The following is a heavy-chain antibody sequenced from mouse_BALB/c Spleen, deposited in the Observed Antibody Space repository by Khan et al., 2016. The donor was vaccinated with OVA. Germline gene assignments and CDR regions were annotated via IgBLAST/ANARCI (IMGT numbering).Heavy chain of an antibody. D-gene: IGHD1-2*01. CDR3: ASHYYGPWFAY. CDR2: INTNTGEP. V-gene: IGHV9-3*02. Sequence: QIQLVQSGPELKKPGETIKISFKASGYTFTNYGMNWVKQAPGKGLKWMGWINTNTGEPTYTEDFKGRFAFSFETSASTAYLQINDLKNGDTATYFCASHYYGPWFAYWGQGTLVTVSA. CDR1: GYTFTNYG. J-gene: IGHJ3*01.